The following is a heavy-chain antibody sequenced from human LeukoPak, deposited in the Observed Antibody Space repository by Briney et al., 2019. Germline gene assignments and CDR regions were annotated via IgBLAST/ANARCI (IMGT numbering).Heavy chain of an antibody. Sequence: ASVKVSCKASGYTFTGYYMHWVRQAPGQGLEWMGWINPNSGGTNYAQKFQGRVTMTRDTSISTAYMELSRLRSDDTAVYYCAREITIFGVVAADYWGQGTLVTVSS. D-gene: IGHD3-3*01. V-gene: IGHV1-2*02. J-gene: IGHJ4*02. CDR1: GYTFTGYY. CDR3: AREITIFGVVAADY. CDR2: INPNSGGT.